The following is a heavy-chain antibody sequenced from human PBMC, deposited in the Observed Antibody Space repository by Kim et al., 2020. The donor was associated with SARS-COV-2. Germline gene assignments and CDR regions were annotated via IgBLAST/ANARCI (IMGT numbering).Heavy chain of an antibody. J-gene: IGHJ1*01. V-gene: IGHV1-24*01. D-gene: IGHD1-26*01. CDR3: ATGTTFQH. CDR2: GET. Sequence: GETIYEQKFQGRVTMTEDTSTDTAYMELSSLRSEDTAVYYCATGTTFQHWGQGTLVTVSS.